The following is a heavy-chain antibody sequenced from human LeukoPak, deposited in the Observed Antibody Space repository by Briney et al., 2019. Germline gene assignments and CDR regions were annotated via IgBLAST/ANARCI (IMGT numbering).Heavy chain of an antibody. D-gene: IGHD2-2*01. Sequence: SSETLSLTCAVYGGSFSGYYWSWIRQPPGKGLEWIGEINHSGGTNYNPSLKSRVTISVDTSKNQFSLKLSSVTAADTAVYYCARGIVVVPAASPTHFDYWGQGTLVTVSS. J-gene: IGHJ4*02. V-gene: IGHV4-34*01. CDR3: ARGIVVVPAASPTHFDY. CDR1: GGSFSGYY. CDR2: INHSGGT.